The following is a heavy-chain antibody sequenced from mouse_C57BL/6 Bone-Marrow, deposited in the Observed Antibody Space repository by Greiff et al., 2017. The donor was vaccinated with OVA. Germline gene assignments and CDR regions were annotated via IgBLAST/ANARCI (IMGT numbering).Heavy chain of an antibody. Sequence: VQLQQSGPGLVKPSQSLSLTCSVTGYSITSGYYWNWIRQFPGNKLEWMGYISYDGSNNYNPSLKNRISITRDTSKNQFFLKLNSVTTEDTATYYCARLGFDVWGTGTTVTVSS. J-gene: IGHJ1*03. CDR2: ISYDGSN. V-gene: IGHV3-6*01. D-gene: IGHD4-1*01. CDR1: GYSITSGYY. CDR3: ARLGFDV.